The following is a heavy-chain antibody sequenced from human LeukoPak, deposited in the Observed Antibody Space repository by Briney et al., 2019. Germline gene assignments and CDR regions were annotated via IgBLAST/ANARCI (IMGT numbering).Heavy chain of an antibody. V-gene: IGHV3-30*04. CDR3: ARGLYSSGWYLDY. J-gene: IGHJ4*02. D-gene: IGHD6-19*01. CDR2: ISYDGSNK. Sequence: GGSLRLSCAASGFTFSTYAMHWVRQAPGKGLEWVAVISYDGSNKYYADSVKGRFTISRENSKNTLYLQMNSLRAEDTAVYYCARGLYSSGWYLDYWGQGILVTVSS. CDR1: GFTFSTYA.